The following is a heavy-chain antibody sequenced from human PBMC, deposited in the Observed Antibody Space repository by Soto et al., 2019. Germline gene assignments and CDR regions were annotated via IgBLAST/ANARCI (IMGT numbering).Heavy chain of an antibody. CDR1: GGSISSDDFY. D-gene: IGHD1-26*01. Sequence: LRRTLSLTCTVSGGSISSDDFYWSWIRQHPGKGLEWIGEIYHSGSTNYNPSLKSRVTMSVDKSKNQFSLKLSSVTAADTAVYSSARDGARVGGALGPCFDYWGQGTLVTVSS. CDR2: IYHSGST. CDR3: ARDGARVGGALGPCFDY. J-gene: IGHJ4*02. V-gene: IGHV4-39*07.